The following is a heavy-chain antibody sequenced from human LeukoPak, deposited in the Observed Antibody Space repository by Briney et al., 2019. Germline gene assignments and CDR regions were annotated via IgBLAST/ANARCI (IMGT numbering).Heavy chain of an antibody. CDR1: GFTFSTYA. J-gene: IGHJ4*02. Sequence: GGSLTLSCAASGFTFSTYAMSWVRQAPGKGLEWVSVISGSGGSAYYADSVKGRFTISRDNSKTTLYLQMNSLRAEDTAVYYCAKDLESVAATLDYWGQGTLVTVSS. D-gene: IGHD6-19*01. CDR2: ISGSGGSA. CDR3: AKDLESVAATLDY. V-gene: IGHV3-23*01.